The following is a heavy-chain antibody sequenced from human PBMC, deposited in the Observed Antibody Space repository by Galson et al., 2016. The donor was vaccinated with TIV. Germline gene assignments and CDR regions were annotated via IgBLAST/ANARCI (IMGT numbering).Heavy chain of an antibody. CDR1: GDSVSSDSAA. CDR3: TRAAGKNGASCYATCETFDI. J-gene: IGHJ3*02. CDR2: TYYRSRWYY. Sequence: CAISGDSVSSDSAAWNWVRQSPSRGLEWLGRTYYRSRWYYDYKVSVKSRITINPDTSKNQFSLQLNSVTPEDTAVYYCTRAAGKNGASCYATCETFDIWGQATMVTVSS. D-gene: IGHD2-2*01. V-gene: IGHV6-1*01.